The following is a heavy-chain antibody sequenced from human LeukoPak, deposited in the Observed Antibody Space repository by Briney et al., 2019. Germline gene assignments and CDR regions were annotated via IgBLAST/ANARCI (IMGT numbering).Heavy chain of an antibody. Sequence: GASVKVSCKASGYTFTVYYMHWVRQAPGQGLEWMGWIDPNSGGTNYAQKFQGRVTMTRDTSISTAYMELSRLRSDDTAVYYCARDNYGDPGRFDYWGQGTLVTVSS. CDR2: IDPNSGGT. J-gene: IGHJ4*02. D-gene: IGHD4-17*01. CDR1: GYTFTVYY. V-gene: IGHV1-2*02. CDR3: ARDNYGDPGRFDY.